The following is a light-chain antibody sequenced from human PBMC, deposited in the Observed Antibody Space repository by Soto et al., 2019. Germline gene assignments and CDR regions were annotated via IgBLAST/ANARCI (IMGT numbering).Light chain of an antibody. CDR3: QQYNSYSLT. CDR1: QGISSY. CDR2: AAS. Sequence: AIRMTQSPSSFSASTGDRVTITCRASQGISSYLAWYQQKPGKAPKLLIYAASTLQSGVPSRFSGSGSGTDFTLTISSMQPDDFATYYCQQYNSYSLTFGGGTKVDIK. J-gene: IGKJ4*01. V-gene: IGKV1-8*01.